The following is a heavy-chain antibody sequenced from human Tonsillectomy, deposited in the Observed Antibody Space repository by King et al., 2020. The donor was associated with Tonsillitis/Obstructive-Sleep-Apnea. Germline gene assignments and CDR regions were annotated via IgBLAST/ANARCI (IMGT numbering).Heavy chain of an antibody. CDR1: GFTFDDYT. CDR3: AKGYTAYYYYMDV. Sequence: VQLVESGGVVVQPGGSLRLSCAASGFTFDDYTMHWVRPAPGKGLEWVFLISWDGGSTYYADSVKGRFTISRDNSKNSLYLQMNSLRTEDTALYYCAKGYTAYYYYMDVWGKGTTVTVSS. CDR2: ISWDGGST. D-gene: IGHD3-16*02. J-gene: IGHJ6*03. V-gene: IGHV3-43*01.